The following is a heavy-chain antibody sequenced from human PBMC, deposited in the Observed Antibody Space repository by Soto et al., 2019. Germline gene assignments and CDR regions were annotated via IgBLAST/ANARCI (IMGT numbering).Heavy chain of an antibody. CDR3: ARSNYDFWSGYLAPFSSYYYGMDV. Sequence: GSGPTLVNPTQTLTLTCTFSGFSLSTSGVGVGWIRQPPGKALEWLALIYWNDDKRYSPSLKSRLTITKDTSKNQVVLTMTNMDPVDTATYYCARSNYDFWSGYLAPFSSYYYGMDVWGQGTTVTVSS. V-gene: IGHV2-5*01. D-gene: IGHD3-3*01. J-gene: IGHJ6*02. CDR2: IYWNDDK. CDR1: GFSLSTSGVG.